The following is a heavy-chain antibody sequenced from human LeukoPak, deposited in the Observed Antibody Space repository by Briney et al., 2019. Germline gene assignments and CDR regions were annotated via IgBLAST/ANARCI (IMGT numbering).Heavy chain of an antibody. J-gene: IGHJ6*03. CDR3: ARERVVVITYYYYNMDV. CDR2: INTSGST. V-gene: IGHV4-61*02. D-gene: IGHD3-22*01. Sequence: SQTLSLTCTVSGGSISSGNYFWSWIRQPAGKRLEWIGRINTSGSTNFDPSLKSRLTMSVDTSKNQFSLKLSSVTAADTAVYYCARERVVVITYYYYNMDVWGKGTTVTVSS. CDR1: GGSISSGNYF.